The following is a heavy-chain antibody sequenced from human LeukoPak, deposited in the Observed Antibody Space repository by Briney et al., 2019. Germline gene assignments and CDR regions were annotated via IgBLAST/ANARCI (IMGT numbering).Heavy chain of an antibody. D-gene: IGHD3/OR15-3a*01. V-gene: IGHV3-7*01. Sequence: GGSLRLSCAASGFTFSSYWMSWVRQAPGKGLEWVANIKQDGSEKYYVDSVEGRFTISRDNAKNSLYLQMNSLRAEDTALYYCARDWTDVNGVGRALDYWGQGTLVTVSS. J-gene: IGHJ4*02. CDR2: IKQDGSEK. CDR1: GFTFSSYW. CDR3: ARDWTDVNGVGRALDY.